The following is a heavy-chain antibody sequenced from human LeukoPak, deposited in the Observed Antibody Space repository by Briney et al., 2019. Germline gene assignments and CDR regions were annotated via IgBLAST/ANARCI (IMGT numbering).Heavy chain of an antibody. J-gene: IGHJ4*02. CDR2: IRSRSYGGTT. Sequence: GGSLRLSCTASGFTFGDYAMSWVRPAAGKGLEWVGFIRSRSYGGTTEYAASVKGKFTISRDDSNTIAYLQMNSLKTEDTAVYYCTREVDIVATRWGGFDYWGQGTLVTVSS. CDR1: GFTFGDYA. D-gene: IGHD5-12*01. V-gene: IGHV3-49*04. CDR3: TREVDIVATRWGGFDY.